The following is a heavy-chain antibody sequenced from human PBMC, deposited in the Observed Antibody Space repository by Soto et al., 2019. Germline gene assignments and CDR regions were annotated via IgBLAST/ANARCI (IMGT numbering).Heavy chain of an antibody. CDR1: GGSISSYY. V-gene: IGHV4-4*07. Sequence: PSETLSLTCTVSGGSISSYYWSWIRQPAGKGLEWIGRIYTSGSTNYNPSLKSRVTMSVDTSENQFSLKLSSVTAADTAVYYCARTGQTYYYYGMDVWGQGTTVTVSS. J-gene: IGHJ6*02. CDR3: ARTGQTYYYYGMDV. CDR2: IYTSGST.